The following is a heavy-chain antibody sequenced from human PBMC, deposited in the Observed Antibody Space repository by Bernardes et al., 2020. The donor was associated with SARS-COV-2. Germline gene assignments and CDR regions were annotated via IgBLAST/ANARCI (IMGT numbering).Heavy chain of an antibody. CDR3: ARVPTMVTYYYYYGMDV. Sequence: ASVKVSCKASGYTFTSYGISWVRQAPGQGLEWMGWISAYNGNTNYAQKLQGRVTMTTDTSTSTAYMELRSLRSDDTAVYYCARVPTMVTYYYYYGMDVWGQGTTVTVSS. CDR1: GYTFTSYG. CDR2: ISAYNGNT. J-gene: IGHJ6*02. D-gene: IGHD5-18*01. V-gene: IGHV1-18*01.